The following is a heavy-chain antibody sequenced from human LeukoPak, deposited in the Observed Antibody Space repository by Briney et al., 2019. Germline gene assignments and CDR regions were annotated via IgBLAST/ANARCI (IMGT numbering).Heavy chain of an antibody. Sequence: GESLKISCKGSGYSFTSYWISLVRQMPGKGLGWMGRIDPSDSFTNYSPSFQGHVTISADKSISTAYLQWSSLKASDTATYYCARLFGELELYYFDYWGQGTLVTVSS. V-gene: IGHV5-10-1*01. D-gene: IGHD3-10*01. CDR3: ARLFGELELYYFDY. CDR2: IDPSDSFT. J-gene: IGHJ4*02. CDR1: GYSFTSYW.